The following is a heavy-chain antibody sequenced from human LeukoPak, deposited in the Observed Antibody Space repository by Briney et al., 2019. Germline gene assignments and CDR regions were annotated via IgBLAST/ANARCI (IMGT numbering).Heavy chain of an antibody. CDR3: ARSLYYFDY. J-gene: IGHJ4*02. Sequence: SETLSLTCAVYGGSFSGYYWSWIRQPPGKGLEWIGEINHSGSTNYNPSLKSRVTISVDTSKNQFSLKLSSVTAADTAVYYCARSLYYFDYWGQGTLVTVSS. CDR2: INHSGST. V-gene: IGHV4-34*01. CDR1: GGSFSGYY.